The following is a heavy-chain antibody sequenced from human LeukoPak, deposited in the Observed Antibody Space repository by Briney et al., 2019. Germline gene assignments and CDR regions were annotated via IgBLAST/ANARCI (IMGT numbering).Heavy chain of an antibody. CDR3: ARDFRDYRDYVAYFDS. Sequence: PGRSLRLSCAASGFTFSTYAMHWVRQAPGKGLEWVAVILYDGTNQYYADSVKGRFTISRDNFRNTLYLQMNSLKVEDTAVYYCARDFRDYRDYVAYFDSWGQGTLVTVSS. D-gene: IGHD4-17*01. J-gene: IGHJ4*02. CDR1: GFTFSTYA. V-gene: IGHV3-30-3*01. CDR2: ILYDGTNQ.